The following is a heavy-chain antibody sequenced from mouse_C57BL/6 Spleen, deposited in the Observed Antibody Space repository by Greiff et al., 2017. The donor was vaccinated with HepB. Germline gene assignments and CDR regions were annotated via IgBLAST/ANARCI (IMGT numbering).Heavy chain of an antibody. J-gene: IGHJ4*01. CDR3: ARRRGDGYMHYYAIDY. Sequence: LQESGPGILQSSQTLSLTCSFSGFSLSTSGMGVSWIRQPSGKGLEWLAHIYWDDDKRYNPSLKSRLTISKDTSRNQVFLKITSVDNADTATYYCARRRGDGYMHYYAIDYWGQGTSVTVSS. CDR1: GFSLSTSGMG. D-gene: IGHD2-3*01. V-gene: IGHV8-12*01. CDR2: IYWDDDK.